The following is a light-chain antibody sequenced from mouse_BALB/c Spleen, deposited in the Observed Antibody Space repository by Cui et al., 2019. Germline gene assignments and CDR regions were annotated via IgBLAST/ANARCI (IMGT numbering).Light chain of an antibody. J-gene: IGKJ2*01. Sequence: QIVLTQSPAIMSASPGEKVTITCSASSSVSYVHWFQQKPGTSPKLWIYSTSNLASGVPARFSGSGSGTSYSLTISRMEAEDAATYYCQQRSSYPYTFGGGTKLEIK. CDR2: STS. CDR1: SSVSY. CDR3: QQRSSYPYT. V-gene: IGKV4-57*01.